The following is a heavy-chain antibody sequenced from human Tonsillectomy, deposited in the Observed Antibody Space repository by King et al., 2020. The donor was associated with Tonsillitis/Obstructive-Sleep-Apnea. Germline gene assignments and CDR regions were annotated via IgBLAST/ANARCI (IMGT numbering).Heavy chain of an antibody. CDR2: ISGSGGST. V-gene: IGHV3-23*04. Sequence: VQLVESGGGLVQPGGSLRLSCAASGFTFSNYPMSWVRQAPGKGLEWVSGISGSGGSTYYADSVKGRFTISRDNSKNTLYLQMNSLRADDTAVYYCAKANAPPATYWSFDLWGRGTLVTVSS. CDR1: GFTFSNYP. D-gene: IGHD2-15*01. CDR3: AKANAPPATYWSFDL. J-gene: IGHJ2*01.